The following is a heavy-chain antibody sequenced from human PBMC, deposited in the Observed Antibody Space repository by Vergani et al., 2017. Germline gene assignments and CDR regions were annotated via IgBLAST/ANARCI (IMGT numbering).Heavy chain of an antibody. J-gene: IGHJ6*03. Sequence: QVQLVQSGAEVKKPGASVKVSCKASGYTFTGYYMHWVRQAPGQGLEWMGWINPNSGGTNYAQKFQGRVTMTRDTSISTAYMELSRLRSDDTAVYYCASCTKRQQQLVRYYYYMDVWGKGTTVTVSS. CDR2: INPNSGGT. CDR3: ASCTKRQQQLVRYYYYMDV. V-gene: IGHV1-2*02. D-gene: IGHD6-13*01. CDR1: GYTFTGYY.